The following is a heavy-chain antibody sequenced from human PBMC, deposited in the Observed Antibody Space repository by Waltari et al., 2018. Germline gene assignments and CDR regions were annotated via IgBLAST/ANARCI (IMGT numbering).Heavy chain of an antibody. CDR2: IYYSGST. CDR1: GGSVNTYH. V-gene: IGHV4-59*02. CDR3: ARALYSNYYRGYGMDV. J-gene: IGHJ6*02. Sequence: QVQLQESGPGLVKPSETLSRTCTVSGGSVNTYHCLWSRQPPGKGLEWIGFIYYSGSTNHNPSLKSRVTISIDTSKNQFSLKVSSVTAADTAVYYCARALYSNYYRGYGMDVWGQGTTVTVSS. D-gene: IGHD4-4*01.